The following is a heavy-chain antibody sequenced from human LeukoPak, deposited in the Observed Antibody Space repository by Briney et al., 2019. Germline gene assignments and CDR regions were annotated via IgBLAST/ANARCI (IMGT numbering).Heavy chain of an antibody. CDR3: ARGVDY. V-gene: IGHV4-38-2*02. D-gene: IGHD3-16*01. CDR2: IYHSETP. Sequence: SETLSHTCTVSGYFVSSGYCWGWIRQPPGKGLEWIGSIYHSETPSYNPPLKSRVTISVDTSENQFSLRLTSMTAADTAVYYCARGVDYWGQGTLVTVSS. CDR1: GYFVSSGYC. J-gene: IGHJ4*02.